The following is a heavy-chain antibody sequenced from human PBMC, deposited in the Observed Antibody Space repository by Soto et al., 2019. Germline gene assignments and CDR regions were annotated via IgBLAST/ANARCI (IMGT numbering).Heavy chain of an antibody. J-gene: IGHJ6*02. CDR3: ARDRQWELPQANYGMDV. Sequence: QVQLVESGGGVVQPGRSLRLSRAASGFTFSSYGMHWVRQAPGKGLEWVAVIWYDGSNKYYADSVKGRFTISRDNSKNTLYLQMNSLRAEDTAVYYCARDRQWELPQANYGMDVWGQGTTVTVSS. V-gene: IGHV3-33*01. CDR1: GFTFSSYG. D-gene: IGHD1-26*01. CDR2: IWYDGSNK.